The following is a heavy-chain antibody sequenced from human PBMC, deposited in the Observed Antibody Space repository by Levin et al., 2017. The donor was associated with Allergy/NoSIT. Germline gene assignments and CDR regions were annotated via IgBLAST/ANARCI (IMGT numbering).Heavy chain of an antibody. CDR1: GGSFSGYY. Sequence: SSETLSLTCAVYGGSFSGYYWSWIRQPPGKGLEWIGEINHSGSTNYNPSLKSRVTISVDTSKNQFSLKLSSVTAADTAVYYCARGIVVVVAATYYYYYYMDVWGKGTTVTVSS. CDR3: ARGIVVVVAATYYYYYYMDV. CDR2: INHSGST. D-gene: IGHD2-15*01. V-gene: IGHV4-34*01. J-gene: IGHJ6*03.